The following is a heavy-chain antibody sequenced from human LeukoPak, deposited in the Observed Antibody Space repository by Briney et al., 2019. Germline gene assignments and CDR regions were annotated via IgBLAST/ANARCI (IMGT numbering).Heavy chain of an antibody. J-gene: IGHJ3*02. CDR1: GGSISSSSYY. Sequence: PSETLSLTCTVSGGSISSSSYYWGWIRQPPGKGLEWIGSIYYSGSTTYNPSLKSRVTMSLDTSKNQFSLKLSSVTAADTAVYYCARDDAWEPRGAFDIWGQGTMVTVSS. CDR3: ARDDAWEPRGAFDI. V-gene: IGHV4-39*07. D-gene: IGHD1-26*01. CDR2: IYYSGST.